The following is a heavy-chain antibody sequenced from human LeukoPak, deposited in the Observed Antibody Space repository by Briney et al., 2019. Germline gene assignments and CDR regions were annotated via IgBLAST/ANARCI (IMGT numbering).Heavy chain of an antibody. CDR2: IYPGDSDT. CDR3: ARLPRGRDGYNPFDY. V-gene: IGHV5-51*01. J-gene: IGHJ4*02. CDR1: GYSFTSYW. D-gene: IGHD5-24*01. Sequence: GESLKISFKGSGYSFTSYWIGWVRQMPGKGLEWMGIIYPGDSDTRYSPSFQGQVTISADKSISTAYLQWSSLKASDTAMYYCARLPRGRDGYNPFDYWGQGTLVTVSS.